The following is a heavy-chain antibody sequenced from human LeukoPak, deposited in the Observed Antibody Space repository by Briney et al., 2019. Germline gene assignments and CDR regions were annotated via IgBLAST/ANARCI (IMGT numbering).Heavy chain of an antibody. J-gene: IGHJ4*02. CDR3: ARHSTSASGTYALNY. CDR1: GYNFTSYW. Sequence: GESLKISCKGSGYNFTSYWIGRVRQMPGKGLEWMGIIYPHDSDTRYSPSFQGQVTISADKSNTTAYLQWSSLKASDTAIYYCARHSTSASGTYALNYWGQGTLVAVSS. D-gene: IGHD3-10*01. CDR2: IYPHDSDT. V-gene: IGHV5-51*01.